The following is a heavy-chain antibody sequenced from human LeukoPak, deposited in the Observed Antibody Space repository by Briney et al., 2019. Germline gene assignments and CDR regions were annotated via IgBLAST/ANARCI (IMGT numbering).Heavy chain of an antibody. Sequence: PSETLSLTCTVSGGSISSSTYNWGWIRQPPGKGLEWIGNIYYSGNTYYNPSLKSRVTMSIDTSKTQFSLNLSSVTAADTAVYYCARDRRGNSGVYYFDYWGQGTLVTVSS. CDR3: ARDRRGNSGVYYFDY. CDR2: IYYSGNT. J-gene: IGHJ4*02. V-gene: IGHV4-39*07. CDR1: GGSISSSTYN. D-gene: IGHD1-26*01.